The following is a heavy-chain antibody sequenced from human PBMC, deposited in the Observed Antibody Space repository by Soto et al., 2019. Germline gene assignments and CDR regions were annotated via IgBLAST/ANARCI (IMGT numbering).Heavy chain of an antibody. V-gene: IGHV4-31*03. CDR2: IYYSGST. J-gene: IGHJ6*02. Sequence: QVQLQESGPGLVKPSQTLSLTCTVSGGSISSGGYYWSWIRQHPGKGLAWIGYIYYSGSTYYNPSLKSRVTISVDTYKNQFSLKLSSVTAADTAVYYCARDGPRNYYYYGMDVWGQGTTVTVSS. CDR3: ARDGPRNYYYYGMDV. CDR1: GGSISSGGYY.